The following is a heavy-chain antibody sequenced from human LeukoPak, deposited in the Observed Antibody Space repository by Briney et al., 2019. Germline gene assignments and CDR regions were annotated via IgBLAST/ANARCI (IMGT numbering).Heavy chain of an antibody. V-gene: IGHV1-2*06. CDR3: ARDYSSGWYVGVY. D-gene: IGHD6-19*01. CDR2: INPNSGGT. J-gene: IGHJ4*02. CDR1: GYTFTGYY. Sequence: ASVKVSCKASGYTFTGYYMHWLRQAPGQGLEWMGRINPNSGGTNYAQEFQGRVTMTRDTSISTAYMELSRLRSDDTAVYYCARDYSSGWYVGVYWGQGTLVTVSS.